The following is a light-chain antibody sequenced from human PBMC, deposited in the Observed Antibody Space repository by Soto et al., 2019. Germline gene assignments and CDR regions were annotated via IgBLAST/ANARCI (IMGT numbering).Light chain of an antibody. CDR2: DAS. V-gene: IGKV1-5*01. CDR1: QSISSW. J-gene: IGKJ1*01. Sequence: DIQMTQSPSTLSASVGDRVTITCRASQSISSWLAWYQQKPGKAPKFLIYDASNLESGVPSRFSGSGSGTEFTLTISSLLPDDFATYYCQHYNSYSEAFGQGTKVDIK. CDR3: QHYNSYSEA.